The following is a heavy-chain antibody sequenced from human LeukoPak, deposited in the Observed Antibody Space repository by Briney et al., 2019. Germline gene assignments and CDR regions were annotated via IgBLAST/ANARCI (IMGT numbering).Heavy chain of an antibody. D-gene: IGHD6-19*01. CDR2: INHSGST. CDR1: GGSFSGYY. Sequence: PSETLSLTCAVYGGSFSGYYWSWIRQPPGEGVGWIGEINHSGSTNYNPPLTSRVAISVDTPKNQSSLKPSSVTPANPAGYSGARRGSSAPGFDSSGQGNL. V-gene: IGHV4-34*01. J-gene: IGHJ4*02. CDR3: ARRGSSAPGFDS.